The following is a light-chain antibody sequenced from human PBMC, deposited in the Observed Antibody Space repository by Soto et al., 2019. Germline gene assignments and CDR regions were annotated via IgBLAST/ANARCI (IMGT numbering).Light chain of an antibody. CDR1: SSNIGAGYD. V-gene: IGLV1-40*01. J-gene: IGLJ2*01. CDR2: GNN. CDR3: QSYDTSLGGSRV. Sequence: QSVLTQPPSVSGAPGQRVIISCTGSSSNIGAGYDVHWYQQVPGTAPKLLIYGNNNRPSGVPDRFSGSKSGTSASLAITGLQAEDEADYYCQSYDTSLGGSRVFGGGTKVTVL.